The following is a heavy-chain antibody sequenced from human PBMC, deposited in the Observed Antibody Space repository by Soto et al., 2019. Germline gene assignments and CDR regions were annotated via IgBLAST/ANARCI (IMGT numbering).Heavy chain of an antibody. CDR3: ARDGYCSSTSCYNWFDY. Sequence: PGGSLRLSCAASGFTFSSRSMNWVRQAPGKGLEWVSSISSSSSYIYYADSVKGRFTISRDNAKNSLYLQMNSLRAEDTAVYYCARDGYCSSTSCYNWFDYWGQGTLVTVSS. J-gene: IGHJ4*02. CDR1: GFTFSSRS. D-gene: IGHD2-2*02. V-gene: IGHV3-21*01. CDR2: ISSSSSYI.